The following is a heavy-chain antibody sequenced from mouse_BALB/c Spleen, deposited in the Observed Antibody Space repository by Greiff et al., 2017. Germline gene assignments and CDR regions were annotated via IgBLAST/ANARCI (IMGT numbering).Heavy chain of an antibody. J-gene: IGHJ4*01. CDR1: GYSITSDYA. D-gene: IGHD2-4*01. V-gene: IGHV3-2*02. CDR3: ARGGNDYDEGAMDY. CDR2: ISYSGST. Sequence: EVQLVESGPGLVKPSQSLSLTCTVTGYSITSDYAWNWIRQFPGNKLEWMGYISYSGSTSYNPSLKSRISITRDTSKNQFFLQLNSVTTEDTATYYCARGGNDYDEGAMDYWGQGTSVTVSS.